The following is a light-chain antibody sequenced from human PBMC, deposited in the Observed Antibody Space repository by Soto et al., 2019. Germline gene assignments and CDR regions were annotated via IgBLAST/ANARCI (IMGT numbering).Light chain of an antibody. CDR1: SSNIGSDYD. CDR3: QSFDSSLSGYV. Sequence: QSVLTQPPSVSGAPGQRVTFSCTGSSSNIGSDYDVHWYQHLPGTVPKLLLFANSNRPSGVPDRFSGSKSGTSASLAITGLQAEDEADYYCQSFDSSLSGYVFGTGTKLTVL. J-gene: IGLJ1*01. V-gene: IGLV1-40*01. CDR2: ANS.